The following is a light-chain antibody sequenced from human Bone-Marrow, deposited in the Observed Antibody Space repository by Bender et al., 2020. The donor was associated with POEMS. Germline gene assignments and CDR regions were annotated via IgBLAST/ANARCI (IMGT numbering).Light chain of an antibody. CDR1: SNDVGSYNL. CDR3: YSYTGTSTFYV. V-gene: IGLV2-23*02. Sequence: QSALTQPASVSGSPGQSITISCTGTSNDVGSYNLVSWYQQHPGKAPKLMIYEVTNRPSGVSYRFSGSKSGNTASLTISGLQAEDEADYYCYSYTGTSTFYVFGTGTKVTVL. J-gene: IGLJ1*01. CDR2: EVT.